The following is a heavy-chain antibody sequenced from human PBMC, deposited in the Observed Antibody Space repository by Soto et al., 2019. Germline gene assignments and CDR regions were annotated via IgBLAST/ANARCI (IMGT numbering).Heavy chain of an antibody. V-gene: IGHV3-23*01. CDR2: VSAGGDMT. CDR1: GFTFSSYA. CDR3: ARGDRGGSGSPASYHYSGLAV. J-gene: IGHJ6*02. Sequence: GGSLRLSCAASGFTFSSYAMSWVRQAPGKGLEWVSSVSAGGDMTYYSDSVKGRFTISRDNSNNALFLQMNSLRIEDTALYYCARGDRGGSGSPASYHYSGLAVWGQGATVSVSS. D-gene: IGHD3-10*01.